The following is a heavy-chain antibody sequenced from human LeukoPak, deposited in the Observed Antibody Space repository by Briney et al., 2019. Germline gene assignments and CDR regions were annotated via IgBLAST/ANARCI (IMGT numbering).Heavy chain of an antibody. V-gene: IGHV3-66*01. CDR1: GFTFSDYY. Sequence: GGSLRLSCAASGFTFSDYYMSWVRQAPGKGLEWVSVIYSGGSTYYADSVKGRFTISRDNSKNTLYLQMNSLRAEDTAVYYCAREGVDYGDYGWFDPWGQGTLVTVSS. CDR3: AREGVDYGDYGWFDP. CDR2: IYSGGST. J-gene: IGHJ5*02. D-gene: IGHD4-17*01.